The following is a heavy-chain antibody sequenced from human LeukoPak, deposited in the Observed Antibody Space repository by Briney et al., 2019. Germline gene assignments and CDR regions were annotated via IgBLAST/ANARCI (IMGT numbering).Heavy chain of an antibody. CDR1: GFTFSSYS. J-gene: IGHJ4*02. D-gene: IGHD2-2*01. V-gene: IGHV3-23*01. CDR3: AHGTMYQLDY. CDR2: ILGLGGASRT. Sequence: HPGGSLRPSCAASGFTFSSYSMNWVRQAPGKGLEWVSGILGLGGASRTYYADSVKGRFTISRDNSKNTLYLQMNSLRAEDTAVYYCAHGTMYQLDYWGQGTLVTVSS.